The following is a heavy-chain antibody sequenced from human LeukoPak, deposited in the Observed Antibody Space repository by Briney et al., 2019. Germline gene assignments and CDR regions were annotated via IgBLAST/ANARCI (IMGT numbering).Heavy chain of an antibody. V-gene: IGHV3-23*01. CDR3: AKDPNGRGYYYMDV. J-gene: IGHJ6*03. CDR1: GFAFGSEA. D-gene: IGHD1-1*01. CDR2: ISPGGGTT. Sequence: GGSLRLSCAVSGFAFGSEAMSWVRQSPARGLEWVASISPGGGTTYYADYVKGRFIISRDNSNNTLFVQMNSLRAEDTAVYYCAKDPNGRGYYYMDVWGKGTTVTVSS.